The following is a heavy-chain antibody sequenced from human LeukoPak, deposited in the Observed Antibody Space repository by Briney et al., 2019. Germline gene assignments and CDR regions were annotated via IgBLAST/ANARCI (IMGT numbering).Heavy chain of an antibody. Sequence: SETLSLTCAVSGYSISSGYYWGWIRQPAGKGLEWIGRIYTSGSTNYNPSLKSRVTMSVDTSKNQFSLKLSSVTAADTAVYYCARDVTITIFGVVKPDAFDIWGQGTMVTVSS. D-gene: IGHD3-3*01. J-gene: IGHJ3*02. CDR1: GYSISSGYY. CDR2: IYTSGST. CDR3: ARDVTITIFGVVKPDAFDI. V-gene: IGHV4-4*07.